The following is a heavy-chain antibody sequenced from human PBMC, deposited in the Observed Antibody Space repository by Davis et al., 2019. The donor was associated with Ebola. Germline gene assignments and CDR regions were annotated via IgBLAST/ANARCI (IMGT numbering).Heavy chain of an antibody. Sequence: MPSETLSLTCAVYGGSFSGYYWSWIRQPPGKGLEWIGEINHSGSTNYNPSLKSRVTISVDTSKNQFSLKLSSVTAADTAVYYCARDPDIVATIGPFDYWGQGTLVTVSS. J-gene: IGHJ4*02. D-gene: IGHD5-12*01. CDR1: GGSFSGYY. CDR3: ARDPDIVATIGPFDY. CDR2: INHSGST. V-gene: IGHV4-34*01.